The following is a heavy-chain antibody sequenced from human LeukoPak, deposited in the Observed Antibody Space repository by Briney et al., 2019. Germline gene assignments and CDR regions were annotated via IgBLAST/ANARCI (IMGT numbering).Heavy chain of an antibody. D-gene: IGHD3-22*01. J-gene: IGHJ4*02. CDR3: ARDMVHSSGAFDS. Sequence: PGGSLRLSCAVSGFTVSTNHMTWVRQAPGKGLEWVSAINDVDTPYYADTVRGRFTISRDGANNTLYLQMKRLRAEDTAVYYCARDMVHSSGAFDSWGQGTLVTV. CDR1: GFTVSTNH. V-gene: IGHV3-53*01. CDR2: INDVDTP.